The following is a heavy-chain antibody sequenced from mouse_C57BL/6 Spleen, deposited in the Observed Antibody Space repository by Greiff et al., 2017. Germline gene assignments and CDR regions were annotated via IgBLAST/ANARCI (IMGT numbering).Heavy chain of an antibody. J-gene: IGHJ1*03. CDR1: GYTFTSYW. D-gene: IGHD2-5*01. V-gene: IGHV1-64*01. CDR2: IHPNSGST. Sequence: VQLQQPGAELVKPGASVKLSCKASGYTFTSYWMHWVKQRPGQGLEWIGMIHPNSGSTNYNEKFKSKATLTVDKSSSTAYMQLSSLTSEDSAVYYCARDYYSNYDWYCDVWGTGTTVTVSS. CDR3: ARDYYSNYDWYCDV.